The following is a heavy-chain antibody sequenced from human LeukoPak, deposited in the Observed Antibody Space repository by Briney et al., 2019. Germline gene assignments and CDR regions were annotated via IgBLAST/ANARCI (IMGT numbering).Heavy chain of an antibody. V-gene: IGHV4-61*09. Sequence: SETLSLTCTVSGDSISSGDYYWSWIRQPAGKGLEWIGHIYTSGNTNYNPSLKSRVTMSVDTSKNQFSLKLSSVTAADTAVYYCARGKGTINWFDPWGQGTLVTVSS. CDR1: GDSISSGDYY. CDR2: IYTSGNT. CDR3: ARGKGTINWFDP. J-gene: IGHJ5*02.